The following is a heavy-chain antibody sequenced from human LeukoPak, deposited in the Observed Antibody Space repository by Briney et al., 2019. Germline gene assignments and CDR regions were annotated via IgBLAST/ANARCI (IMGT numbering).Heavy chain of an antibody. CDR2: ISGSGSGT. J-gene: IGHJ6*02. CDR1: GFTFRTSA. D-gene: IGHD3-10*01. Sequence: PGGSLRLSCAASGFTFRTSAMSWVRQAPGKGLEWVSSISGSGSGTFYADSVKGRFTISRDNAKNSLYLQMNSLRAEDTAVYYCASLKWDYGSGSLMDVWGQGTTVTVSS. CDR3: ASLKWDYGSGSLMDV. V-gene: IGHV3-21*04.